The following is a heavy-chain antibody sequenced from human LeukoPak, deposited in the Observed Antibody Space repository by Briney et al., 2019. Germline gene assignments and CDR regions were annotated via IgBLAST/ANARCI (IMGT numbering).Heavy chain of an antibody. V-gene: IGHV3-30*04. Sequence: GRSLRLSCAASGFTFSSYAMHWVRQAPGKGLEWVAVISYDGSNKYYADSVKGRFTIFRDNSKNTLYLHMNSLRNEGTAVYYCASVDDLDAFAMWGQGTMVTVSS. CDR2: ISYDGSNK. CDR3: ASVDDLDAFAM. D-gene: IGHD5-12*01. CDR1: GFTFSSYA. J-gene: IGHJ3*02.